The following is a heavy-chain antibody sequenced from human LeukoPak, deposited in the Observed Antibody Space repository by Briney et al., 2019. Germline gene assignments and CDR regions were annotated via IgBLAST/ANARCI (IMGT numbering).Heavy chain of an antibody. J-gene: IGHJ4*02. CDR2: IYHSGST. V-gene: IGHV4-4*02. CDR3: ARDSTYSSSSLFDY. CDR1: GGSISSSNW. D-gene: IGHD6-13*01. Sequence: SETLSLTCAVSGGSISSSNWWSWVRQPPGKGLEWIGEIYHSGSTNYNPSLKSRVTISVDKSKSQFSLKLSSVTAADTAVYYCARDSTYSSSSLFDYWGQGTLVTVSS.